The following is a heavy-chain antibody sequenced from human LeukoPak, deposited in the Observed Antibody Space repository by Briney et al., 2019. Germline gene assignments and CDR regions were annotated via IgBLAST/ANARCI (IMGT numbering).Heavy chain of an antibody. CDR2: ISAYNGNT. CDR3: ARVWAAMVFHNWFDP. CDR1: GYTFTGYG. J-gene: IGHJ5*02. Sequence: PAASVKVSCKASGYTFTGYGISWVRQAPGRGLEWMGWISAYNGNTNYAQKLQGRVTMTTDTSTSTAYMELRSLRSDDTAVYYCARVWAAMVFHNWFDPWGQGTLVTVSS. V-gene: IGHV1-18*01. D-gene: IGHD5-18*01.